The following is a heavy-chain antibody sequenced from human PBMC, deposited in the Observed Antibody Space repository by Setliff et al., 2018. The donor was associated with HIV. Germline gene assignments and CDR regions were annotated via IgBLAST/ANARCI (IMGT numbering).Heavy chain of an antibody. J-gene: IGHJ4*02. CDR1: GDSISSYY. CDR2: VYYSGSS. V-gene: IGHV4-59*01. Sequence: PSETLSLTCTVSGDSISSYYWTWIRQPPGKGLEWIGYVYYSGSSNYNPSLQSRFTISVDTSKNQFFLILSSVTAADTAMYYCARSYGYNVDYWGQGKLVTISS. D-gene: IGHD3-16*01. CDR3: ARSYGYNVDY.